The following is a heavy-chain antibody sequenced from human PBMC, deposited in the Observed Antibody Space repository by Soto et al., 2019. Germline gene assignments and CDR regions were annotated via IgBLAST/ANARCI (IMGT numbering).Heavy chain of an antibody. CDR1: GFTLSNYA. CDR3: ARDLTVSGSYGWLDS. Sequence: QVQLVESGGGVVQPGRSLRLSCAASGFTLSNYAVHWVRQAPGKGLEWVALIWYDGSNKFYADSVKGRFTFSRDNSKNTLYLQMNSLRAGDTAVYYCARDLTVSGSYGWLDSWGQGTLVTVSS. V-gene: IGHV3-33*01. CDR2: IWYDGSNK. J-gene: IGHJ4*02. D-gene: IGHD1-26*01.